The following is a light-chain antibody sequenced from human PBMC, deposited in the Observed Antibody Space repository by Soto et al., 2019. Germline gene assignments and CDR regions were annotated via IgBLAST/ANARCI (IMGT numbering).Light chain of an antibody. CDR1: QSVSNN. CDR3: QQFSSYPLT. J-gene: IGKJ4*01. CDR2: GAS. V-gene: IGKV3-15*01. Sequence: VMTQSKASLSVSPGESATLSCRASQSVSNNLTWYQQKPGQPPRLLIYGASTRATGVPGRFSGSGSGTDFTLTISRLEPEDFAVYYCQQFSSYPLTFGGGTKVDIK.